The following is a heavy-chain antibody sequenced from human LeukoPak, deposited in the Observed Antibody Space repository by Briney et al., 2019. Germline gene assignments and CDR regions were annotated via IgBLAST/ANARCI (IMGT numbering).Heavy chain of an antibody. Sequence: SETLSLTCTVSGGSISSGGYYWSWIRQHPGKGLEWIGYIYYSGSTYYNPSLKSRVTISVDTSKNQFSLKLSSVTAADTAVYYCARFSNDHGVKFDYWGQGTLVTVSS. V-gene: IGHV4-31*03. CDR1: GGSISSGGYY. J-gene: IGHJ4*02. CDR3: ARFSNDHGVKFDY. CDR2: IYYSGST. D-gene: IGHD4-17*01.